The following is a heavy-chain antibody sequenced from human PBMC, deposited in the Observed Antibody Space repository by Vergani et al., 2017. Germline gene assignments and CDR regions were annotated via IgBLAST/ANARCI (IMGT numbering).Heavy chain of an antibody. CDR2: IYHTGSA. D-gene: IGHD4-17*01. J-gene: IGHJ6*02. V-gene: IGHV4-39*01. CDR3: ARHRGDYDRGGMDV. CDR1: GESINPSSSF. Sequence: QVKLQESGPGLLKPSQTLSLTCTVSGESINPSSSFWGWIRQSPGKGLEWIGNIYHTGSAYYNPSLKSRVTISLDTSKNQFSLKLSSVTAADTAVYYCARHRGDYDRGGMDVWGQGTTVTVSS.